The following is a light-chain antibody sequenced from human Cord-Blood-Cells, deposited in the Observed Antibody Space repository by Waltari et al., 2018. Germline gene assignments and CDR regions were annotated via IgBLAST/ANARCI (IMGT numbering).Light chain of an antibody. Sequence: DIQMTQSPSSLSASVGDRVTITCQASQDISNYLNWYQQKPGKAPKLLIYDASNLETGVPSRFSGSGSGTDFTFTISSLQPEDIATYYCQQYDNLPRTFGGGTKVRSN. CDR2: DAS. CDR1: QDISNY. J-gene: IGKJ4*01. CDR3: QQYDNLPRT. V-gene: IGKV1-33*01.